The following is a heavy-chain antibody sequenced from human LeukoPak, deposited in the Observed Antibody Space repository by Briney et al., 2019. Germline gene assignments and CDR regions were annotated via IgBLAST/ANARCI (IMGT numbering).Heavy chain of an antibody. V-gene: IGHV4-61*02. CDR3: AREGGSFPLPDAFDI. CDR2: IYTSGST. CDR1: GGSISSGSYY. J-gene: IGHJ3*02. D-gene: IGHD1-26*01. Sequence: KSSETLSLTCTVSGGSISSGSYYWSWIRQPAGKGLEWIGRIYTSGSTNYNPSLKSRVTMSVDTSKNQFSLKLSSVTAADTAVYYCAREGGSFPLPDAFDIWGQGTMVTVSS.